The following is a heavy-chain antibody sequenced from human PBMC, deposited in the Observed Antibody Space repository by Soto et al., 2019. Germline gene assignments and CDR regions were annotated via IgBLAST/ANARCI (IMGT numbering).Heavy chain of an antibody. CDR1: CGSISSNY. D-gene: IGHD5-12*01. J-gene: IGHJ4*02. V-gene: IGHV4-59*01. CDR3: GRVSSMATIGF. CDR2: IYYSGTT. Sequence: SETLSLTCTVSCGSISSNYWSWIRQPPGKGLEWIGYIYYSGTTIYNPSLKSRVTISVDTSKNQFSLKLSSVTAADTAVYYCGRVSSMATIGFWGQGTLVTVSS.